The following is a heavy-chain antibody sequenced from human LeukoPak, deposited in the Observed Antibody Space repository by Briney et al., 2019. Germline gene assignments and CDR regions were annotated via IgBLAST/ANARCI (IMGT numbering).Heavy chain of an antibody. CDR2: ISGSGGNT. V-gene: IGHV3-23*01. J-gene: IGHJ4*02. CDR3: AKTPGFSMYYFDY. Sequence: GGSLRLSCAASEFSFSTYAMTWVRQAPGKGLEWVSTISGSGGNTYYADSVKGRFTISRDNSKNTLYLQMNSPRAEDTAVYYCAKTPGFSMYYFDYWGQGTLVTVSS. D-gene: IGHD1-14*01. CDR1: EFSFSTYA.